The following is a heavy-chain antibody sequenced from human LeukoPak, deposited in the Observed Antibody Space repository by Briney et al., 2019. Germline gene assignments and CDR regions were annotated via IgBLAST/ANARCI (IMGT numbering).Heavy chain of an antibody. V-gene: IGHV3-23*01. CDR2: ISGSGGST. CDR3: TCDLDRTDGL. D-gene: IGHD2-8*01. CDR1: EFTFSSYA. J-gene: IGHJ3*01. Sequence: GGSLRLSCAASEFTFSSYAMSWVRQAPGKGLEWVSAISGSGGSTYYADSVKGRFTISRDNSKNSLYLQMNSLRAEDTAVYCRTCDLDRTDGLWGQGIMVTVSS.